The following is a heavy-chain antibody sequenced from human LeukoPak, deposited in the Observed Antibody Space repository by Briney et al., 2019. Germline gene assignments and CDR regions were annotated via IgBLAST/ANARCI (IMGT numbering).Heavy chain of an antibody. V-gene: IGHV1-18*01. Sequence: ASVKVSCKASGHTFTSYGISWVRQAPGQGLDWRGWISAYNGNTNYAQKLQGRVTMTTDTSTSTAYMELRSLRSDDTAVYYCARDIVVVPAADFLVSNWFDPWGQGTLVTVSS. J-gene: IGHJ5*02. CDR1: GHTFTSYG. D-gene: IGHD2-2*01. CDR3: ARDIVVVPAADFLVSNWFDP. CDR2: ISAYNGNT.